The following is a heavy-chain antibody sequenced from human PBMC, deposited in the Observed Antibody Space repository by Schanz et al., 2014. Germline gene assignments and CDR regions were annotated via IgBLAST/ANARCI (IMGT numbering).Heavy chain of an antibody. J-gene: IGHJ4*02. D-gene: IGHD3-3*01. CDR1: GFSVGNKY. CDR2: ISHDGYST. V-gene: IGHV3-64D*06. CDR3: VRDSFFAFDY. Sequence: EVQLVESGGGLVQPGGSLRLSCAASGFSVGNKYMNWVRQAPGKGLEYVSAISHDGYSTYYADSVKGRFTISRDNSKNTLYLQMSSLTTEDTAVYYCVRDSFFAFDYWGQGTLVTVSS.